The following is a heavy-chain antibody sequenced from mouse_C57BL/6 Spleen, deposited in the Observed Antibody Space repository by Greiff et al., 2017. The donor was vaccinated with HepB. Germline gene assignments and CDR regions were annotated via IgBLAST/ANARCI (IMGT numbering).Heavy chain of an antibody. CDR3: ARSPYYGSSLYWYFDV. Sequence: EVQLQQSGPELVKPGASVKISCKASGYSFTDYNMNWVKQSNGKSLEWIGVINPNYGTTSSNQKFKGKATLTVDQSSSTAYMQLNSLTSEDSAVYYWARSPYYGSSLYWYFDVWGTGTTVTVSA. CDR1: GYSFTDYN. J-gene: IGHJ1*03. D-gene: IGHD1-1*01. V-gene: IGHV1-39*01. CDR2: INPNYGTT.